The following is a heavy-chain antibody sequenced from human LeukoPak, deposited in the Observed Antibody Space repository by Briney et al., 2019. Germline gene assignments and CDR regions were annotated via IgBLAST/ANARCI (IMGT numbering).Heavy chain of an antibody. J-gene: IGHJ5*02. CDR3: ARMSYYDSSGDNWFDP. V-gene: IGHV1-2*02. CDR2: INPNSGGT. D-gene: IGHD3-22*01. CDR1: GYTFTGYY. Sequence: ASVKVSCKASGYTFTGYYMHWVRQAPGQGLEWMGWINPNSGGTNYAQKFQGRVTMTRDTSISTAYMELSSLRSEDTAVYYCARMSYYDSSGDNWFDPWGQGTLVTVSS.